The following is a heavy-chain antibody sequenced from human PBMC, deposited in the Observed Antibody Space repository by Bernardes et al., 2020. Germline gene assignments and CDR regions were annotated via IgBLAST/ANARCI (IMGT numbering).Heavy chain of an antibody. J-gene: IGHJ4*02. CDR2: TYYRSKWYN. CDR1: GDSVSSNSAA. D-gene: IGHD2-21*01. V-gene: IGHV6-1*01. Sequence: SQTLSLTCAISGDSVSSNSAAWNWIRQSPSRGLEWLGRTYYRSKWYNDYAVSVKSRITINPDTSKNQFSLQLNSVTPEDTAVYYCARSGAYCGGDCYLYYFDYWGQGTLVTVSS. CDR3: ARSGAYCGGDCYLYYFDY.